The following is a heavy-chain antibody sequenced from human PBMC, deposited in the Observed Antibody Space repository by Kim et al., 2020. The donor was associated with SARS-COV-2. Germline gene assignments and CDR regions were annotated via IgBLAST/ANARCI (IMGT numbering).Heavy chain of an antibody. V-gene: IGHV1-69*13. J-gene: IGHJ4*02. CDR3: AREGLRYGSYYSLPFDY. D-gene: IGHD1-26*01. CDR1: GYTFSSYA. CDR2: MIPNCGKA. Sequence: SVKVSCKASGYTFSSYAISWVRQAPGQGLEWMGGMIPNCGKASYAQKFQGRVTITADEPTNTAYMELSSLRSEDTAVYYCAREGLRYGSYYSLPFDYWGQGPLVTVSS.